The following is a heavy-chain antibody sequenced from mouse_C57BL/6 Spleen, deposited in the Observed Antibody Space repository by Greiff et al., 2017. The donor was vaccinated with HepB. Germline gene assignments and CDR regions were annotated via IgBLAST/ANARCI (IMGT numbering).Heavy chain of an antibody. J-gene: IGHJ4*01. CDR3: ARLDYGSDAMDY. V-gene: IGHV1-55*01. CDR1: GYTFTSYW. Sequence: VKLQQPGAELVKPGASVKMSCKASGYTFTSYWITWVKQRPGQGLEWIGDIYPGSGSTNYNEKFKSKATLTVDTSSSTAYMQLSSLTSEDSAVYYCARLDYGSDAMDYWGQGTSVTVSS. D-gene: IGHD1-1*01. CDR2: IYPGSGST.